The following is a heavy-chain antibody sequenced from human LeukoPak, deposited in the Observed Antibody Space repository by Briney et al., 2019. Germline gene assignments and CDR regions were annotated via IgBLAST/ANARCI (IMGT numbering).Heavy chain of an antibody. D-gene: IGHD2-15*01. CDR1: GYTFTNYG. J-gene: IGHJ5*02. V-gene: IGHV1-18*01. CDR3: ARDNHRGSWSWFDP. CDR2: ISAYNGNT. Sequence: ASVKVSCKAFGYTFTNYGISWVRQAPGKGFEWMGWISAYNGNTNYAQEFQGRVTMTTDTSTSTAYMELRSLSSDDTAVYHCARDNHRGSWSWFDPWGQGTLVTVSS.